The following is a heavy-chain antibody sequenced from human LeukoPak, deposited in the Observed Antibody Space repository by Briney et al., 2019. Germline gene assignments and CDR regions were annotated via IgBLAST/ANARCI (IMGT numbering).Heavy chain of an antibody. CDR2: IYYSGST. Sequence: SETLSLTCTVSGVSISSSNSYWGWIRQPPGKGLEWIGSIYYSGSTYYNPSLKSRVTISVDTSKNQFSLKLSSVTAADTAVYYCARHEAELVVPAATDFDYWGQGTLVTVSS. CDR1: GVSISSSNSY. V-gene: IGHV4-39*01. J-gene: IGHJ4*02. CDR3: ARHEAELVVPAATDFDY. D-gene: IGHD2-2*01.